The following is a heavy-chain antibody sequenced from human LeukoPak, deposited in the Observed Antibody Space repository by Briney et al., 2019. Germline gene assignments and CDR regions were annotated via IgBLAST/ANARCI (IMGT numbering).Heavy chain of an antibody. V-gene: IGHV3-48*03. Sequence: GGSLRLSCAASGFTFSSCEMNWVRQTPGKGLEWVSYISSSGSTMYYADSVKGRFTISRDNAKNSLYLQMNSLRAEDTAVYYCERDYLTVGATYYFDYWGQGTLVTVSS. D-gene: IGHD1-26*01. CDR1: GFTFSSCE. J-gene: IGHJ4*02. CDR2: ISSSGSTM. CDR3: ERDYLTVGATYYFDY.